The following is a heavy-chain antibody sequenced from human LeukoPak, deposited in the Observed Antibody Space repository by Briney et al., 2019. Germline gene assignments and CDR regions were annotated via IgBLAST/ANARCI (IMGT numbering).Heavy chain of an antibody. CDR2: INPNSGGT. CDR1: GYTFTTYG. D-gene: IGHD7-27*01. V-gene: IGHV1-2*02. CDR3: ARGPHWDPHFDY. J-gene: IGHJ4*02. Sequence: ASVKVSCKASGYTFTTYGLSWVRQAPGQGLEWMGWINPNSGGTNSAQKFQGRVTMTRDTSISTAYMELTRLRSDDTAVYYCARGPHWDPHFDYWGQGTLVTVSS.